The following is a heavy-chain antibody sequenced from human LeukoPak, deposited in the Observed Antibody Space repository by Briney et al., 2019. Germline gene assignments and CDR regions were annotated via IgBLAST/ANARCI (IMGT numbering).Heavy chain of an antibody. J-gene: IGHJ4*02. D-gene: IGHD3-22*01. V-gene: IGHV3-33*08. CDR2: IWYDGSNK. Sequence: RGSLRLSCAASGFTFSSYAMTWVRQAPGKGLEWVAVIWYDGSNKNYTDSVKGRFTISRDNSKNTVYLQLNSLRAEDTAVYYCVRGDSKGYYHYFDYWGQGTLVTVSS. CDR1: GFTFSSYA. CDR3: VRGDSKGYYHYFDY.